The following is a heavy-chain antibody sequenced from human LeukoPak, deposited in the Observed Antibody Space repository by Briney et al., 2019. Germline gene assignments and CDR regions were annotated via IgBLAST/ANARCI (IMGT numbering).Heavy chain of an antibody. D-gene: IGHD3-22*01. CDR3: ARRWYESSGYYRIDY. V-gene: IGHV3-74*01. CDR1: GFTFSRYW. Sequence: GGSLRLSCAASGFTFSRYWMHWVRQAPGKGLVWVSRINNDGSDTSYADSVKGRFTISRDNAKNTPFLQMNSLRAEDTAVYYCARRWYESSGYYRIDYWGQGTLVTVSS. J-gene: IGHJ4*02. CDR2: INNDGSDT.